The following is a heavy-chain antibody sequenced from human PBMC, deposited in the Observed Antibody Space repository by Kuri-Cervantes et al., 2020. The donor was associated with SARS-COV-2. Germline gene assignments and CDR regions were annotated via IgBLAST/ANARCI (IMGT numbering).Heavy chain of an antibody. CDR2: IHHSGST. CDR1: GYSISSGYY. CDR3: ARDHKGSYGDYFDY. D-gene: IGHD1-26*01. V-gene: IGHV4-38-2*02. J-gene: IGHJ4*02. Sequence: SETLSLTCAVSGYSISSGYYWGWIRQPPGKGLEWIGSIHHSGSTYYNPSLKSRVTISVDTSKNQFSLKLSSVTAADTAWYYFARDHKGSYGDYFDYWDQGTLVTVSS.